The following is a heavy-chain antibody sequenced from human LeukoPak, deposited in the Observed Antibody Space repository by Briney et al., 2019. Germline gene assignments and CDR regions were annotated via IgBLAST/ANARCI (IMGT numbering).Heavy chain of an antibody. Sequence: SETLSLTCTFSGGSISSYYWSWIRQPPGKGLEWIGYIYYSGSTNYNPSLKSRVTISVDTSKNQFSLKLSSVTAADTAVYYCARCGPRYISDYWGQGTLVTVSS. CDR2: IYYSGST. V-gene: IGHV4-59*01. CDR1: GGSISSYY. CDR3: ARCGPRYISDY. J-gene: IGHJ4*02. D-gene: IGHD1-1*01.